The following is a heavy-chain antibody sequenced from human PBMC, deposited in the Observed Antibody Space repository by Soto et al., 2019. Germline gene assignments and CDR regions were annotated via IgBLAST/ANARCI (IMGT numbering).Heavy chain of an antibody. J-gene: IGHJ4*02. Sequence: EVQLVESGGGLAQPGGSLRLSCAASGFNFSIYWMHWVRQAPGKGLVWVSRINSAGSHTDYADSVKGRFTISRDNANNTLYLQINRLGAEDTAVFYCARGGAYGDYRSDYWGQGTLVTVSS. CDR2: INSAGSHT. D-gene: IGHD4-17*01. CDR1: GFNFSIYW. V-gene: IGHV3-74*01. CDR3: ARGGAYGDYRSDY.